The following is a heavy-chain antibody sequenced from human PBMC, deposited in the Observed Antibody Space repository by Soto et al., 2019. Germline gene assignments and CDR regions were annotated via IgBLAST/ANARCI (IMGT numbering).Heavy chain of an antibody. CDR3: AIPSAWIQLCY. V-gene: IGHV4-34*01. J-gene: IGHJ4*01. D-gene: IGHD5-18*01. CDR1: GGSFSGYY. Sequence: SETLSVTRAGYGGSFSGYYWSGIRQPPGKGLEWIGEINHSGSTNYNPSLKSRVTISVDTSKNQFSLKLSSVTAADTAVYFCAIPSAWIQLCYCGQRTLVTVSS. CDR2: INHSGST.